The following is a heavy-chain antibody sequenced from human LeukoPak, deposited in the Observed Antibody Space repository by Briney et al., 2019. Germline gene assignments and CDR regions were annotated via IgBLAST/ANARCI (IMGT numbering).Heavy chain of an antibody. Sequence: GGSLRLSCVASGFTFSVYWMSWVRQAPGKGPEWVANIKEDGSEKYYVDSVKGRFTISRDNAKNSLYLQMSSLRAEDTAVYYCARGGSWFASWGQGTLVTVSS. D-gene: IGHD3-10*01. J-gene: IGHJ5*01. V-gene: IGHV3-7*01. CDR2: IKEDGSEK. CDR1: GFTFSVYW. CDR3: ARGGSWFAS.